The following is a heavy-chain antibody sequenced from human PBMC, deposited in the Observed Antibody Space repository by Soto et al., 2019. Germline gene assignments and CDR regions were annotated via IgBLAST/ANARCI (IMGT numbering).Heavy chain of an antibody. V-gene: IGHV3-73*01. Sequence: EVQLVESGGGMVQPGGSLKLSCAASGFTFSGSAMHWVRQASGKGLEWVGRIRSKANSYATAYAASVKGRFTISRDDSKITAYLQMNSLKTEDTAVYYCTRRACSGGSCYSAYWGQGTLVTVSS. D-gene: IGHD2-15*01. J-gene: IGHJ4*02. CDR1: GFTFSGSA. CDR2: IRSKANSYAT. CDR3: TRRACSGGSCYSAY.